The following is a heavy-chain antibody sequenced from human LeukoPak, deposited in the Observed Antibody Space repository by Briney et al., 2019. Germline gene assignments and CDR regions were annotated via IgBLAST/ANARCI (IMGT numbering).Heavy chain of an antibody. CDR1: GYTFRGYY. J-gene: IGHJ6*03. D-gene: IGHD4-23*01. V-gene: IGHV1-2*02. CDR3: ARGRGHDYGVDSENYYYMDV. Sequence: ASVKVSCKASGYTFRGYYMHWVRQAPGQGREWMGWINTNSGDTNHAQKFQGRVTLTRDTSITTAYLELSRLTYDDTAVYYCARGRGHDYGVDSENYYYMDVWGKGNMVTVSS. CDR2: INTNSGDT.